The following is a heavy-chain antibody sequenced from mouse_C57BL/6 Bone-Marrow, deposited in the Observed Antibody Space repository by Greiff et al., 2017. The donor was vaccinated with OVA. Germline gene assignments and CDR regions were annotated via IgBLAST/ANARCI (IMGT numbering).Heavy chain of an antibody. CDR1: GYSITSGYY. D-gene: IGHD2-1*01. V-gene: IGHV3-6*01. CDR3: ARDLLWYYDAMDD. CDR2: ISYDGSN. J-gene: IGHJ4*01. Sequence: DVQLQESGPGLVKPSQSLSLTCSVTGYSITSGYYWNWIRQFPGNNLEWMGYISYDGSNNYNPSLKNRISITRDTSKNQFFLKLNSVTTEDTATYYCARDLLWYYDAMDDWGQGTSVTVSS.